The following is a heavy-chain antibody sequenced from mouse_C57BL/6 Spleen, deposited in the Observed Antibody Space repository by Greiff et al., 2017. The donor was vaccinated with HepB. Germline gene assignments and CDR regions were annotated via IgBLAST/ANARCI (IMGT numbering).Heavy chain of an antibody. J-gene: IGHJ2*01. CDR3: ARARRYFDY. CDR1: GYTFTNYW. CDR2: IYPGSGST. Sequence: QVQLKQSGAELVRPGPSVKMSCKASGYTFTNYWIGWAKQRPGQGLEWIGDIYPGSGSTNYNEKFKSKATLTVDTSSSTAYMQLSSLTSEDSAVYYCARARRYFDYWGQGTTLTVSS. V-gene: IGHV1-63*01.